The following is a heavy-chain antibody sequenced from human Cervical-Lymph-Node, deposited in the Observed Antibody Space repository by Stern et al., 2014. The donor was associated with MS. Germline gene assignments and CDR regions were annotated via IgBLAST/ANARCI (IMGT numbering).Heavy chain of an antibody. CDR1: GSSISSVGYY. CDR2: LSYIGST. D-gene: IGHD3-16*01. J-gene: IGHJ4*02. Sequence: QVQLQESGPGLVKPSQTLSLTCSVSGSSISSVGYYWSWIRQHPGKGLEWIGYLSYIGSTYYNPSLKSRVSISVDTSKNQFSLKLSSVTAADTALYYCARSDRLWGSFDYWGQGTLVTVSS. CDR3: ARSDRLWGSFDY. V-gene: IGHV4-31*03.